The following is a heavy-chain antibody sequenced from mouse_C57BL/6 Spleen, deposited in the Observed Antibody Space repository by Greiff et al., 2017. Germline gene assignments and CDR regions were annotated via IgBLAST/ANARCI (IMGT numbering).Heavy chain of an antibody. V-gene: IGHV1-15*01. CDR3: TMGITTVVADY. CDR2: IDPETGGT. J-gene: IGHJ2*01. D-gene: IGHD1-1*01. Sequence: QVQLQQSGAELVRPGASVTLSCKASGYTFTDYEMHWVQQTPVHGLEWIGAIDPETGGTAYNQKFKGKAILTADKSSSTAYMELRSLTSEDSAVYYWTMGITTVVADYWGQGTTLTVSS. CDR1: GYTFTDYE.